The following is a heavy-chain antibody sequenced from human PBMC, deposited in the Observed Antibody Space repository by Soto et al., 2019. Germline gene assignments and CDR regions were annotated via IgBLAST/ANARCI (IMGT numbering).Heavy chain of an antibody. V-gene: IGHV1-69*13. D-gene: IGHD3-22*01. CDR1: GGTFSSYA. CDR3: ARLPYYYDSSGYL. CDR2: IIPILGTA. Sequence: SVKVSCKASGGTFSSYAISWVRQAPGQGLEWMGGIIPILGTANYAQKFQGRVTITADESTSTAYMELSSLRSEDTAVYYCARLPYYYDSSGYLWGQGTLVTVSS. J-gene: IGHJ4*02.